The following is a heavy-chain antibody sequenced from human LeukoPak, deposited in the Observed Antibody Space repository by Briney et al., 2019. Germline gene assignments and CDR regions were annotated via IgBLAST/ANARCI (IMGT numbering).Heavy chain of an antibody. CDR1: GGSISSSSYY. V-gene: IGHV4-61*05. D-gene: IGHD3-22*01. CDR3: ARGHYYDSVDY. Sequence: SETLSLTCTVSGGSISSSSYYWGWIRQPPGKGLEWIGYIYYSGSTNYNPSLKSRVTISVDTSKNQFSLKLSSVTAADTAVYYCARGHYYDSVDYWGQGTLVTVSS. J-gene: IGHJ4*02. CDR2: IYYSGST.